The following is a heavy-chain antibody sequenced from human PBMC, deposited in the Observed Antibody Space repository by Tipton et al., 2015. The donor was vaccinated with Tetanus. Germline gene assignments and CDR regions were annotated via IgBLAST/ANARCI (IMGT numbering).Heavy chain of an antibody. V-gene: IGHV1-46*01. CDR1: GYTFTSYS. J-gene: IGHJ4*02. CDR3: ARRGGSYYSGFDY. Sequence: QLVQSGAEVKKPGASVKVSCKASGYTFTSYSMHWVRQAPGQGLEWMGIINPSGGSTSYAQKFQGRVTMTRDTSTSPVYMELSSLKASDTAMYYCARRGGSYYSGFDYWGQGTLVTVSS. D-gene: IGHD1-26*01. CDR2: INPSGGST.